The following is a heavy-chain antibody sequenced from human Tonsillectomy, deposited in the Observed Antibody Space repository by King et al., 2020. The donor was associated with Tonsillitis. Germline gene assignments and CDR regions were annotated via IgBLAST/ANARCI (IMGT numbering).Heavy chain of an antibody. J-gene: IGHJ4*02. CDR3: ARIQGGYYYFDY. V-gene: IGHV2-70*04. CDR1: GFSLSTSGMC. D-gene: IGHD3-22*01. CDR2: IDWDDDK. Sequence: VTLKESGPALVKPTQTLTLTCTFSGFSLSTSGMCVNWIRQPPGKALEWLARIDWDDDKFYSTSLKTRLTISKDSSKNQVVLTMTNMDPVDTATYYCARIQGGYYYFDYWGQGTLATVSS.